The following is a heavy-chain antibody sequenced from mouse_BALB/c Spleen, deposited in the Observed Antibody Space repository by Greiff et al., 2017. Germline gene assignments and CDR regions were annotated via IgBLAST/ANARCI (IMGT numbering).Heavy chain of an antibody. CDR1: GYAFSSYW. J-gene: IGHJ3*01. CDR2: IYPGDGDT. V-gene: IGHV1-80*01. CDR3: ARDYYRSWFAY. D-gene: IGHD2-14*01. Sequence: VKLVESGAELVRPGSSVKISCKASGYAFSSYWMNWVKQRPGQGLEWIGQIYPGDGDTNYNGKFKGKATLTADKSSSTAYMQLSSLTSEDSAVYFCARDYYRSWFAYWGQGTLVTVSA.